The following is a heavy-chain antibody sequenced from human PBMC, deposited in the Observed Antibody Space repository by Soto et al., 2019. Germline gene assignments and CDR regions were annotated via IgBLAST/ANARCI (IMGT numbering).Heavy chain of an antibody. J-gene: IGHJ4*02. D-gene: IGHD3-22*01. Sequence: GGSLRLSCAVSGFTFGNAWMTWVRQAPGKGLEWVGRIKSKTDGGTTDYAAPVKGRFTISRDNANNSLYLQMNSLRAEDTATYYCVRDGLDYYDTERLYFDKWGQGTLVTVSS. CDR1: GFTFGNAW. CDR3: VRDGLDYYDTERLYFDK. CDR2: IKSKTDGGTT. V-gene: IGHV3-15*01.